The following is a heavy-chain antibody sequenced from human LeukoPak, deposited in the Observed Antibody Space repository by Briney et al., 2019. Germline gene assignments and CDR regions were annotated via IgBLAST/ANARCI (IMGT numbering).Heavy chain of an antibody. CDR2: IFGNGDTT. CDR3: ARDPYSGGYGDYYYYYMDL. CDR1: GFSFSSYA. D-gene: IGHD1-26*01. V-gene: IGHV3-23*01. Sequence: PGGSLRLSCAASGFSFSSYAMNWVRQAPGKGLEWVSIIFGNGDTTYYADSVKGRFTVSRDNAKNSLYLQMNSLRAEDTAVYYCARDPYSGGYGDYYYYYMDLWGQGTTVTISS. J-gene: IGHJ6*03.